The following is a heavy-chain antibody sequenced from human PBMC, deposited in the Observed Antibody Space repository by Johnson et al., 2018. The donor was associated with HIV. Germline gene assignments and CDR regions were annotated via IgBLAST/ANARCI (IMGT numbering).Heavy chain of an antibody. V-gene: IGHV3-30*02. CDR2: IRYDGSNK. CDR3: AKGRLVGATTYDAFDI. Sequence: QMLLVESGGGVVQPGRSLRLSCAASGFTFSSYAMHWVRQAPGKGLEWVAFIRYDGSNKYYADSVKGRFTISRDNSKNTLYLQMNSLRAEDTAVYYCAKGRLVGATTYDAFDIWGQGTMVTVSS. D-gene: IGHD1-26*01. CDR1: GFTFSSYA. J-gene: IGHJ3*02.